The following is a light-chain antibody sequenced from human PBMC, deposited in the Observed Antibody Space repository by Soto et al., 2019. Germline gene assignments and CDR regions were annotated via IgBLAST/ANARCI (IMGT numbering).Light chain of an antibody. J-gene: IGLJ1*01. CDR1: SSDVGNYNY. Sequence: QSALTQPPSASGSPGQSVTISCTGTSSDVGNYNYVSWYQHHPGNAPKLMIYEVSKWPSGVPDRFSGSKSGNTASLTVSGLQDEEEDDSYCTSYAGSNIYVVGTGTKVTVL. CDR3: TSYAGSNIYV. V-gene: IGLV2-8*01. CDR2: EVS.